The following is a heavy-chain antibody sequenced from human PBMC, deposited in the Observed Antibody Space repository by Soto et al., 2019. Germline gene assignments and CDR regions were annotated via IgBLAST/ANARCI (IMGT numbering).Heavy chain of an antibody. CDR2: IIPIFGTA. CDR3: ARDPLMTAAAGTQTYYYYGMDV. V-gene: IGHV1-69*13. CDR1: GGTFSMYA. Sequence: SVKVSCKASGGTFSMYAISCVGQSPGQWLEWMGGIIPIFGTANYAQKFQGRVTITADESTSTAYMELSSLRSEDTAVYYCARDPLMTAAAGTQTYYYYGMDVWGQGTTVTVSS. J-gene: IGHJ6*02. D-gene: IGHD6-13*01.